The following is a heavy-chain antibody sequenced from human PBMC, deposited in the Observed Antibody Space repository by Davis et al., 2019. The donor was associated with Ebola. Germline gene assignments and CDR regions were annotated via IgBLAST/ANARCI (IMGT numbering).Heavy chain of an antibody. CDR1: GYTFTSYG. Sequence: ASVKVSCKASGYTFTSYGISWVRQAPGQGLEWMGWISAYNGNTNYAQKLQGRVTMTTDTSTSTAYMELRSLRSDDTAVYYCARVLLGYSSSWYWYSRPGGMDVWGQGTTVTVSS. V-gene: IGHV1-18*01. CDR2: ISAYNGNT. J-gene: IGHJ6*02. D-gene: IGHD6-13*01. CDR3: ARVLLGYSSSWYWYSRPGGMDV.